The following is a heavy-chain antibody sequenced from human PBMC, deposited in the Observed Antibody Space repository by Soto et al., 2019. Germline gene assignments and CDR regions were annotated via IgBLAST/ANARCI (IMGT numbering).Heavy chain of an antibody. J-gene: IGHJ4*02. Sequence: PGGSLRLSCAASGFTFSSYGMHWVRQAPGKGLEWVAVISYDGSNKYYADSVKGRFTISRDNSKNTLYLQMNSLRAEDTAVYYCAKDSRYSYGYAYFDYWGQGTLVTVSS. CDR1: GFTFSSYG. CDR2: ISYDGSNK. V-gene: IGHV3-30*18. CDR3: AKDSRYSYGYAYFDY. D-gene: IGHD5-18*01.